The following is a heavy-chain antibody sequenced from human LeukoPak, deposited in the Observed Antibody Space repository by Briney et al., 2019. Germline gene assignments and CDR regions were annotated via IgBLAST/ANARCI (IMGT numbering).Heavy chain of an antibody. CDR2: IYSGGST. CDR3: ARGVGSGSRLRAGDY. CDR1: GFTVSSNY. V-gene: IGHV3-53*01. J-gene: IGHJ4*02. D-gene: IGHD1-26*01. Sequence: PGGPLRLSCAASGFTVSSNYMSWVRQAPGKGLEWVSVIYSGGSTYYADSVKGRFTISRDNSKNTLYLQMNSLRAEDTAVYYCARGVGSGSRLRAGDYWGQGTLVTVSS.